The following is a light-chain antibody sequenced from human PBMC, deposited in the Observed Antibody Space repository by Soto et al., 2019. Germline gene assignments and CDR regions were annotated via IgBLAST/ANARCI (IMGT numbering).Light chain of an antibody. Sequence: QSVLTQPPSVSGAPGQRVTISCTGSISNIGAGYDVHWYQQLPGTAPKLLIYGNSNRPSGVPDRFSGSKSGTSASLAITGLQAEDEADYYCQSYDSGLSGSLFGGGTKLTVL. CDR2: GNS. CDR1: ISNIGAGYD. CDR3: QSYDSGLSGSL. V-gene: IGLV1-40*01. J-gene: IGLJ2*01.